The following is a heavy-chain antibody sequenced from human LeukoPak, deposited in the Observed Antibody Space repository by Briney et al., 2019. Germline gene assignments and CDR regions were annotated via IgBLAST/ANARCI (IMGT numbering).Heavy chain of an antibody. CDR2: IYYSGST. Sequence: SETLSLTCTVSGGSISSCYWSWIRQPPGKGLEWIGYIYYSGSTNYNPSLKSRITISVDTSKNQFSLKLSSVTAADTAVYYCARVGYFDWLFFDYWGQGTLVTVSS. CDR1: GGSISSCY. CDR3: ARVGYFDWLFFDY. V-gene: IGHV4-59*01. D-gene: IGHD3-9*01. J-gene: IGHJ4*02.